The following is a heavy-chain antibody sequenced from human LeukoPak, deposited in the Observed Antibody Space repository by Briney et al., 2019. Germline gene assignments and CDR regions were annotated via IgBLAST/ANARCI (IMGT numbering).Heavy chain of an antibody. V-gene: IGHV3-23*01. D-gene: IGHD4-17*01. CDR2: ISGSGDRT. Sequence: GGSLRLSCAASGFTFSSYAISWVRQAPGKGLEWVSAISGSGDRTYYADSVKGRFTISRDNSKNTLFLQMNSLRADDTAVYYSASRPRGDSHFVDWGQGTLVTVSS. CDR1: GFTFSSYA. J-gene: IGHJ4*02. CDR3: ASRPRGDSHFVD.